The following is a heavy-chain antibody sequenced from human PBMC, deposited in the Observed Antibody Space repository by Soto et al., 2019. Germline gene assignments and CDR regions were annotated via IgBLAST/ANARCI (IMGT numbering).Heavy chain of an antibody. D-gene: IGHD3-10*01. CDR1: GYTFTSYA. CDR2: INAGNGNT. V-gene: IGHV1-3*01. J-gene: IGHJ4*02. CDR3: ARGVGQFDY. Sequence: QVQLVQSGAEVKKPGASVKVSCKASGYTFTSYAMHWVRQAPRPRLEWMGWINAGNGNTKYSQKFQGCFTITRDASASTAYMELSSLSSEDTAVYYCARGVGQFDYWGQGTLVTVSS.